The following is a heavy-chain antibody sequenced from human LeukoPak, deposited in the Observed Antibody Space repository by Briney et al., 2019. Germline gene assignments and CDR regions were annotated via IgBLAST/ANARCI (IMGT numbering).Heavy chain of an antibody. CDR3: ATQASYDFWSGLYYFDN. CDR1: GFTFNTYW. D-gene: IGHD3-3*01. Sequence: GGSLRLSCAASGFTFNTYWMTWVRQAQGKGLQWVANIKHDGSEKNYVDSVKGRFTISRDNAKKSLYLQMSSLRGEDTAVYYCATQASYDFWSGLYYFDNWGQGTLVGVSS. V-gene: IGHV3-7*01. J-gene: IGHJ4*02. CDR2: IKHDGSEK.